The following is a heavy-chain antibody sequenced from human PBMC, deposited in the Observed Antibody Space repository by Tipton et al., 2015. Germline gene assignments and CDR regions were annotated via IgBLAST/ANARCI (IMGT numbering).Heavy chain of an antibody. D-gene: IGHD3-22*01. Sequence: TLSLTCTVSGGSIVSDTYYWSWIRQPAGKGLEWIGRIYTSGITNYGITNYNPPLKSRVAISVDTSTIQFSRKLSSVTASDTAVYYCARGLHLNFFDNSGYRGDAFDIWGQGTMVTVSS. CDR1: GGSIVSDTYY. J-gene: IGHJ3*02. CDR3: ARGLHLNFFDNSGYRGDAFDI. V-gene: IGHV4-61*02. CDR2: IYTS.